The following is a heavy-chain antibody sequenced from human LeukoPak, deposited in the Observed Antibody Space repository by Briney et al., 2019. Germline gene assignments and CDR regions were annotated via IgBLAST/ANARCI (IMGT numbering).Heavy chain of an antibody. CDR1: GGSISSGGYY. J-gene: IGHJ4*02. CDR2: IYYSGST. CDR3: ARDRFGELLYDY. V-gene: IGHV4-31*03. D-gene: IGHD3-10*01. Sequence: SETLSLTCTVSGGSISSGGYYWSWIRQHPGKGLEWIGYIYYSGSTYYNPSLKSRVTISVDTSKNQFSLKLSSVTAADTAVYCCARDRFGELLYDYWGQGTLVTVSS.